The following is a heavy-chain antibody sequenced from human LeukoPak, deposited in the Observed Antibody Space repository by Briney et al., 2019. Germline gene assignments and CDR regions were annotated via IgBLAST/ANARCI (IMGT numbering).Heavy chain of an antibody. CDR1: GFRFSTYW. CDR2: ISSGSTI. V-gene: IGHV3-48*04. CDR3: ARDHVRRSSSSGLDV. D-gene: IGHD6-6*01. Sequence: GGSLRLSCEVSGFRFSTYWMTWVRQAPGKGLEWVSYISSGSTIYYADSVKGRFTISRDNAKNSLYLQMNSLRAEDTAVYYCARDHVRRSSSSGLDVWGKGTTVTVSS. J-gene: IGHJ6*04.